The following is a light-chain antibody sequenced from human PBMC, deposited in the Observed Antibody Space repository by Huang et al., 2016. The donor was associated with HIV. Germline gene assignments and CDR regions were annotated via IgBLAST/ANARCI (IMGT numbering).Light chain of an antibody. CDR3: LQYYSVPQT. V-gene: IGKV4-1*01. CDR1: QTVLYSLNKKNY. CDR2: WAT. Sequence: DIVMTQSPDSLAVSPGERATINCKSSQTVLYSLNKKNYLACFQQKPGRPPKLLIYWATTRESGVPDRFSGSGSGTDFTLTNNNLQAEDVAVYFCLQYYSVPQTFGHGTKVEIK. J-gene: IGKJ1*01.